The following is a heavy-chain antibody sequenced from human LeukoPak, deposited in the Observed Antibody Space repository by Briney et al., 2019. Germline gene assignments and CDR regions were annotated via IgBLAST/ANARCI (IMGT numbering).Heavy chain of an antibody. CDR1: GGSFSGYY. J-gene: IGHJ4*02. CDR2: INHSGST. CDR3: ARTISGWYYFDY. D-gene: IGHD6-19*01. V-gene: IGHV4-34*01. Sequence: PSETLSLTCAVYGGSFSGYYWSWIRQPPGKGLEWIGEINHSGSTNYNPSLKSRVIISVDTSKNQFSLKLSSVAAADTAVYHCARTISGWYYFDYWGQGTLVTVSS.